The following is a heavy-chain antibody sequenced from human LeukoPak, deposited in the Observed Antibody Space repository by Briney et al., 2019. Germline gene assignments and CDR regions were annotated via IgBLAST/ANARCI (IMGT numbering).Heavy chain of an antibody. D-gene: IGHD6-13*01. CDR1: GFTFSSYS. Sequence: GGSLRLSCAASGFTFSSYSMNWARQAPGKGLEWVSSISSSSSSYIYYADSVKGRFTISRDNAKNSLYLQMNSLRAEDTAVYYCASVRIAAADSYWGQGTLVTVSS. CDR3: ASVRIAAADSY. J-gene: IGHJ4*02. V-gene: IGHV3-21*01. CDR2: ISSSSSSYI.